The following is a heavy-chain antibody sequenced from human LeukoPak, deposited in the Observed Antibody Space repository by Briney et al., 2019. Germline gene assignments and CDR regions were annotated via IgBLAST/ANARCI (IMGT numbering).Heavy chain of an antibody. V-gene: IGHV3-23*01. CDR3: AKGGEDIVVVVATYFDY. CDR1: GFTFSSYG. Sequence: GGSLRLSCAASGFTFSSYGMSWARQAPGKGLEWVSAISGSGGSTYYADSVKGRFTISRDNSKNTLYLQMNSLRAEDTAVYYCAKGGEDIVVVVATYFDYWGQGTLVTVSS. D-gene: IGHD2-15*01. J-gene: IGHJ4*02. CDR2: ISGSGGST.